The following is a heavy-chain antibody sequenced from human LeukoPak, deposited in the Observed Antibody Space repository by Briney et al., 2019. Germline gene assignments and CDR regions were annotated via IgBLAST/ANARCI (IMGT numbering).Heavy chain of an antibody. CDR1: GGSFSGYY. J-gene: IGHJ5*02. V-gene: IGHV4-34*01. Sequence: PSETLSLTCAVYGGSFSGYYWSWIRQPPGKGLEWIGEINHSGSTNYNPSLKSRVTISVETSKKQFSLKLSSVTAADTAVYYCGRGRAYQWIAKNRNNWVCPWGQGTLGSVSS. CDR3: GRGRAYQWIAKNRNNWVCP. D-gene: IGHD2-21*01. CDR2: INHSGST.